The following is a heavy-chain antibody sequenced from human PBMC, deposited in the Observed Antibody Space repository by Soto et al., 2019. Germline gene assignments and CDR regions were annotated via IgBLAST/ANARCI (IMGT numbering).Heavy chain of an antibody. J-gene: IGHJ4*02. CDR1: GGSISNYF. CDR3: ARATTVTTRSGFDY. V-gene: IGHV4-59*01. CDR2: ILYNGNT. D-gene: IGHD4-17*01. Sequence: PSETLSLTCTVSGGSISNYFWTWIRQPPGKGLEWIGFILYNGNTDSNPSLKSRVTVSVDTSKNQFSLKLSSVTAADTAVYYCARATTVTTRSGFDYWGQGTLVTVSS.